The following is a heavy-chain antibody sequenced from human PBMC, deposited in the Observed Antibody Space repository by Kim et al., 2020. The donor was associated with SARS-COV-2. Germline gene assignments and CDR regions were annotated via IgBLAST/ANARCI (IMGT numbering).Heavy chain of an antibody. Sequence: GGSLRLSCAASGFTFSSYAMHWVRQAPGKGLEWVAVISYDGSNKYYADSVKGRFTISRDNSKNTLYLQMNSLRAEDTAVYYCARGTVVPAAIPDYYYYYGMDVWGQGTTVTVSS. V-gene: IGHV3-30-3*01. CDR2: ISYDGSNK. J-gene: IGHJ6*02. CDR3: ARGTVVPAAIPDYYYYYGMDV. D-gene: IGHD2-2*02. CDR1: GFTFSSYA.